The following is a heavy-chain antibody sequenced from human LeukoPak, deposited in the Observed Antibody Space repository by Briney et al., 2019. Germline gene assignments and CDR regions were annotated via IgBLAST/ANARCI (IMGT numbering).Heavy chain of an antibody. CDR1: GHTFSSYF. V-gene: IGHV1-18*04. CDR2: ISAYNGNT. CDR3: ARGPLVVVVAATQPSDY. Sequence: ASVKVSCKASGHTFSSYFMYWVRQAPGQGLEWMGWISAYNGNTNYARKLQGRVTMTTDTSTSTAYMELRSLRSDDTAVYYCARGPLVVVVAATQPSDYWGQGTLVTVSS. D-gene: IGHD2-15*01. J-gene: IGHJ4*02.